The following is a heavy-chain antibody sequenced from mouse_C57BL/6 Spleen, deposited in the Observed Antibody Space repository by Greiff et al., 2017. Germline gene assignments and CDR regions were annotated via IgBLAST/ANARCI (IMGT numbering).Heavy chain of an antibody. Sequence: DVMLVESGGGLVKPGGSLKLSCAASGFTFSSYTMSWVRQTPETRLEWVATISGGGGNTYYPDRVKGRFTISRDYAKNTLYLQMSSLRAEDTALYYGARDGYYDYDGAYGGQGTLGTVSA. D-gene: IGHD2-4*01. J-gene: IGHJ3*01. CDR2: ISGGGGNT. CDR1: GFTFSSYT. V-gene: IGHV5-9*01. CDR3: ARDGYYDYDGAY.